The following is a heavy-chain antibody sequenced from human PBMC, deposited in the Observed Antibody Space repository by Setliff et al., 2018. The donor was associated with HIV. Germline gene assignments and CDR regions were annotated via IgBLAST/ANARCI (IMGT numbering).Heavy chain of an antibody. CDR1: GFTFDDYT. CDR2: INWDGATT. CDR3: ARTITMIQWGYYYYYMDV. Sequence: PGGSLRLSCAASGFTFDDYTMHWVRQAPGKGLEWVSLINWDGATTYYADSVKGRFTISRDNAKNSMSLQMDSLRAEDTAVYYCARTITMIQWGYYYYYMDVWGKGATVTVSS. D-gene: IGHD3-22*01. V-gene: IGHV3-43*01. J-gene: IGHJ6*03.